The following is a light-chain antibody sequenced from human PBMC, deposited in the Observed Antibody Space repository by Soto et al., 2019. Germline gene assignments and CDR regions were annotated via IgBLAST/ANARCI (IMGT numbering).Light chain of an antibody. CDR3: NSYSSTSFYV. J-gene: IGLJ1*01. CDR2: QVT. V-gene: IGLV2-14*01. CDR1: GSDIATFNY. Sequence: QSALAEPACMSVSPGQSITISCTGSGSDIATFNYVSWYQQYPGKAPKLLIYQVTSRASGVSHRFSGSKSGNTAALTISGLQPEDEAEYYCNSYSSTSFYVFGTGTKVTVL.